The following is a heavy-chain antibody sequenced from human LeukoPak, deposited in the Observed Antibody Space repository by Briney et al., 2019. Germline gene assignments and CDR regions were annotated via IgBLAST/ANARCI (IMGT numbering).Heavy chain of an antibody. CDR3: AREYDDYDEGVFDY. CDR1: GFTLSSYS. J-gene: IGHJ4*02. D-gene: IGHD4-17*01. V-gene: IGHV3-21*01. Sequence: AGGSLRLSCATSGFTLSSYSMNWVRQAPGKGLELVSYITSSSSYIYYADSVKGRFTISRNNAKNSLYLQMNSLRAEDTAVYYCAREYDDYDEGVFDYWGQGTLVTVSS. CDR2: ITSSSSYI.